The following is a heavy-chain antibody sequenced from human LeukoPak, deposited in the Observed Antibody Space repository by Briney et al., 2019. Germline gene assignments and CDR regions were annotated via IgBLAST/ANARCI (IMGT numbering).Heavy chain of an antibody. J-gene: IGHJ3*02. CDR2: IETGGAST. CDR3: ARDLPLLRYFDWLDAFDI. V-gene: IGHV3-23*01. D-gene: IGHD3-9*01. CDR1: GFTFSSYG. Sequence: GGSLRLSCAASGFTFSSYGMSWVRQAPGKGLEWVSAIETGGASTYYADSVKGRFSISRDNSKNTLYLQMNSLRAEDTAVYYCARDLPLLRYFDWLDAFDIWGQGTMVTVSS.